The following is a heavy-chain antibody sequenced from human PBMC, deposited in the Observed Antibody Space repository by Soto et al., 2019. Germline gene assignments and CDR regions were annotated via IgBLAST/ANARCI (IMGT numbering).Heavy chain of an antibody. CDR1: RYTFNGYY. CDR2: INPNSGGT. D-gene: IGHD2-15*01. Sequence: SVKVPCKASRYTFNGYYMYWLRQAPPQARGWKGWINPNSGGTNYAQKFQSWVTMTRETSIRTAYMELRRLRSDDKAAYYCAGGDIVVVVAATRSWFDPWGQGTLVTVSS. J-gene: IGHJ5*02. CDR3: AGGDIVVVVAATRSWFDP. V-gene: IGHV1-2*04.